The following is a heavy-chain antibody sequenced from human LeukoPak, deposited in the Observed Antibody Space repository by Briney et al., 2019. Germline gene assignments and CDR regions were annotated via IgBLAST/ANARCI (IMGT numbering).Heavy chain of an antibody. Sequence: ASVTVSCTASGYTFTNYYMHWVRQAPGQGLEWMGIINPSGGRTAYAQRFQGRVTVTSDMSTSTVYMELSSLTSEDTAVYYCARTSLVRDTTSYYMGPFDYWGQGALVTVSS. V-gene: IGHV1-46*01. J-gene: IGHJ4*02. D-gene: IGHD1-26*01. CDR2: INPSGGRT. CDR3: ARTSLVRDTTSYYMGPFDY. CDR1: GYTFTNYY.